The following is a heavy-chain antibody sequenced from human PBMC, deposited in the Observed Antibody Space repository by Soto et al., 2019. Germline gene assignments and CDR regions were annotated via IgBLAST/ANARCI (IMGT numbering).Heavy chain of an antibody. CDR3: AKDGGHTYNYYGVEV. V-gene: IGHV3-30*18. J-gene: IGHJ6*02. D-gene: IGHD3-3*01. Sequence: PXGFLRLSCAVSGFTFSSYGMHWVGQAPVKGLEWVAFISYDGSEKYYVDSVKGRFTISRDNSKNTLYLQMNSLRAEDTAVFYCAKDGGHTYNYYGVEVWGQGTKVTVSS. CDR2: ISYDGSEK. CDR1: GFTFSSYG.